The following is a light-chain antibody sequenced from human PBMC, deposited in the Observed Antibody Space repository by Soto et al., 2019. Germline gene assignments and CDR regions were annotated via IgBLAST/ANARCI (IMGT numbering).Light chain of an antibody. CDR3: QQYGRSPPFT. CDR1: QSVETY. V-gene: IGKV3-20*01. CDR2: GAS. J-gene: IGKJ2*01. Sequence: VLTQSPGTLSLSAGERATLSCRASQSVETYLAWYQQKPGQAPRLLIYGASRRATGISERFSGSGSGTDFTLTITRLEPEDVAVYFCQQYGRSPPFTFGQGTKVEIK.